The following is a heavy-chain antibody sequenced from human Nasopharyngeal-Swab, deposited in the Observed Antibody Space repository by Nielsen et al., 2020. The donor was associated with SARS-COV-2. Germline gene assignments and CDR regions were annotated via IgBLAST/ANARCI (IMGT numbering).Heavy chain of an antibody. CDR2: ITNTGSTV. CDR3: AKSSRIVVVPAAKWFDP. Sequence: GESLKISCAASGFSFSTYSMNWVRQAPGKGLEWVSYITNTGSTVYYADSVKGRLTVSRDNAKDSLYLQMNSLRAEDTAVYYCAKSSRIVVVPAAKWFDPWGQGTLVTVSS. CDR1: GFSFSTYS. J-gene: IGHJ5*02. V-gene: IGHV3-48*04. D-gene: IGHD2-2*01.